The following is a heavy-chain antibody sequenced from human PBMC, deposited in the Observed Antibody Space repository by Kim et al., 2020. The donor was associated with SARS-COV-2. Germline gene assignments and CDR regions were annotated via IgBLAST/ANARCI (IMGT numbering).Heavy chain of an antibody. CDR2: NP. CDR3: AARTGTTSDY. D-gene: IGHD1-1*01. J-gene: IGHJ4*02. V-gene: IGHV1-58*01. Sequence: NPNYAQKFQERVTITRDRSTSTAYMELSSLRSEDTAVYYCAARTGTTSDYWGQGTLVTVSS.